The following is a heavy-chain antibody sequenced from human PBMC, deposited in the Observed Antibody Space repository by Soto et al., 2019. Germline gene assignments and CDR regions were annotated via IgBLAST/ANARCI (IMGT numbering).Heavy chain of an antibody. V-gene: IGHV4-34*01. D-gene: IGHD2-2*02. CDR1: GGSFSCYY. J-gene: IGHJ6*02. CDR2: INHSGST. CDR3: ARALRYCSSTSCYIWGYYGMDV. Sequence: PSETLSLTCAVYGGSFSCYYWSWIRQPPGKGLEWIGEINHSGSTNYNPSLKSRVTISVDTSKNQFSLKLSSVTAADTAVYYCARALRYCSSTSCYIWGYYGMDVWGQGTTVTVSS.